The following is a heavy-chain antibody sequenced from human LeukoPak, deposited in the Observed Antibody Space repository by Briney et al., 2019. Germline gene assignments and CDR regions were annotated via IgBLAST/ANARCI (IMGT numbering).Heavy chain of an antibody. CDR3: ARDYGEGGYYFDY. CDR1: GFTFSRYW. Sequence: PGGSLRLSCAASGFTFSRYWMHWVRQAPGKGLVWVSRINSDGSSTNYADSVKGRFTISRDNAKNTLYLQMNSLRAEDTAVYYCARDYGEGGYYFDYWGQGTLVTVSS. D-gene: IGHD4-17*01. V-gene: IGHV3-74*01. CDR2: INSDGSST. J-gene: IGHJ4*02.